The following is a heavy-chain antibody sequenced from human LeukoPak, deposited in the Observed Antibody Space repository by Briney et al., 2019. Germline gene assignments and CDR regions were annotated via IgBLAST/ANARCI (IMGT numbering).Heavy chain of an antibody. V-gene: IGHV3-23*01. Sequence: GSLRLSCAASGFTFSSYAMSWVRQAPGKGLAWVSGIIGSGDNTYYADSVKGRFTISRDNSKNTLYVQVNSLGTEDTAAYYCAKGSYYDSSGSFYFDYWGQGTLVTVSS. D-gene: IGHD3-22*01. CDR1: GFTFSSYA. CDR3: AKGSYYDSSGSFYFDY. J-gene: IGHJ4*02. CDR2: IIGSGDNT.